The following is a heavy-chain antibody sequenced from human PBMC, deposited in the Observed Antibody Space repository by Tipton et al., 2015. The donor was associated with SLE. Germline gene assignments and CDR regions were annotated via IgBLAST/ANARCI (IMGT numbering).Heavy chain of an antibody. CDR3: ARVWVRGVIPYYFDG. V-gene: IGHV4-31*03. CDR1: GGTNSRGGYY. D-gene: IGHD3-10*01. J-gene: IGHJ4*02. CDR2: IYYSGST. Sequence: TLSLTCTVYGGTNSRGGYYWSSIRQHPEKGLEWIGYIYYSGSTYYNPSLKSRVTISVDTSKNQFSLKLSSVTAADTAVYYCARVWVRGVIPYYFDGWGRCALVTDSS.